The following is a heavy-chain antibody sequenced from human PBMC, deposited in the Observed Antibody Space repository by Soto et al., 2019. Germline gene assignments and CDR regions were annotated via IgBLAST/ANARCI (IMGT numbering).Heavy chain of an antibody. Sequence: SGPTLVNPTETLTLTCTVSGFSLSNPRMGVSWIRQPPGKALEWLAHIFSNDEKSYSTSLKSRLTISRDTSKSQVVLTMTNMDPVDTATYYCARIQRISMIVVSKPYFDYWGQGALVTV. CDR3: ARIQRISMIVVSKPYFDY. CDR1: GFSLSNPRMG. J-gene: IGHJ4*02. CDR2: IFSNDEK. V-gene: IGHV2-26*01. D-gene: IGHD3-22*01.